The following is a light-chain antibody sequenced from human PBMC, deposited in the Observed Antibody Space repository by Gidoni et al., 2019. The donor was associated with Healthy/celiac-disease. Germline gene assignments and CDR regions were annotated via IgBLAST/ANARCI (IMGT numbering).Light chain of an antibody. CDR1: HSISSY. CDR3: QQSYSTPFT. CDR2: AAS. V-gene: IGKV1-39*01. Sequence: DIQMTQSPSSLSASVEDRDTITCRASHSISSYLTWYQQKPGQAPKLLIYAASSLQSGVPSRFSGSGSGTDFTLTISSLQPEDFATYYCQQSYSTPFTFGPGTKVEIK. J-gene: IGKJ3*01.